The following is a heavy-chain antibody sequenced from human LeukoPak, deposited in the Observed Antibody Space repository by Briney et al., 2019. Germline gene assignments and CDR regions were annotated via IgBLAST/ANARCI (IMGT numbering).Heavy chain of an antibody. J-gene: IGHJ4*02. CDR1: GFTFSSYW. CDR3: ARAEYQLLYFGAIDY. CDR2: IKQDGSEK. V-gene: IGHV3-7*01. D-gene: IGHD2-2*02. Sequence: GGSLRLSCAASGFTFSSYWMSWVRQAPGKGLEWVANIKQDGSEKYYVDSVKGRFTISRDNAKNSLYLQMNSLRAEDTAVYYCARAEYQLLYFGAIDYRGQGTLVTVSS.